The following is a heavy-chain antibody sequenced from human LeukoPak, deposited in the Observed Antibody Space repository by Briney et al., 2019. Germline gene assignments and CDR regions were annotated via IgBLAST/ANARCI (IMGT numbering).Heavy chain of an antibody. CDR1: GYTFTGYY. CDR3: ARVGYYGSGSPHNWFDP. D-gene: IGHD3-10*01. V-gene: IGHV1-2*02. CDR2: INPNSGGT. Sequence: ASVKXSCKASGYTFTGYYMHWVRQAPGQGLEWMGWINPNSGGTNYAQKFQGRVTMTRDTSISTAYMELSRLRSDDTAVYYCARVGYYGSGSPHNWFDPWGQGTLVTVSS. J-gene: IGHJ5*02.